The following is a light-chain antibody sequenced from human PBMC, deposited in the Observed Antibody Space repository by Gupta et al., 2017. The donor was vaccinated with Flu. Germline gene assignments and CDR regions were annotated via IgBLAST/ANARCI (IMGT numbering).Light chain of an antibody. CDR3: QRYGSSNAYT. CDR1: QSVSSRY. Sequence: VLTQSPDTLSLFPGERATLSCRAGQSVSSRYFAWYQQKPGQAPRLPMYDASTRATGIPDRFSGSASGPDFTLTISRREPEDFAVYYCQRYGSSNAYTFGQGTKLEIK. CDR2: DAS. V-gene: IGKV3-20*01. J-gene: IGKJ2*01.